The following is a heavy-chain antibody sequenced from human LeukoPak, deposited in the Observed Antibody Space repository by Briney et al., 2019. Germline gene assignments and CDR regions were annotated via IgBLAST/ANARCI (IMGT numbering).Heavy chain of an antibody. Sequence: PGGSLRLSCEASGCTLSSYSMNWVRQAPGKGLEWVSSLSSSSSFIYYADSVKGRFTISRDNAKNSLSLQMDSLRAEDTAVYYCARDRLTSGWLTDFWGRGALVIVSS. J-gene: IGHJ4*02. CDR2: LSSSSSFI. CDR1: GCTLSSYS. D-gene: IGHD6-19*01. CDR3: ARDRLTSGWLTDF. V-gene: IGHV3-21*06.